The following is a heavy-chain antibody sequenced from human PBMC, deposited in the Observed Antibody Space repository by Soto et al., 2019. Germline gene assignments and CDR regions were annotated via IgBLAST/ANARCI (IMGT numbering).Heavy chain of an antibody. Sequence: QVQLVESGGGVVQPGTSLRLACAASGFTLSNIGMQWVRQAPGKGLERVAVISAGGTTKYYADSVKGRVTISRDNSKNTLFLQMNSLRTEDTAVYYCAKESGGERYAAYFDLWGQGTLVTVSA. V-gene: IGHV3-30*18. CDR3: AKESGGERYAAYFDL. J-gene: IGHJ4*02. CDR2: ISAGGTTK. D-gene: IGHD2-21*01. CDR1: GFTLSNIG.